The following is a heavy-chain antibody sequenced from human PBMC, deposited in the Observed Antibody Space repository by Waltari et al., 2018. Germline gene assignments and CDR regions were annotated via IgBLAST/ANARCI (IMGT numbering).Heavy chain of an antibody. CDR2: MNPNSGNT. CDR3: ARGGQWLRYYYYGMDV. D-gene: IGHD6-19*01. V-gene: IGHV1-8*03. CDR1: GYTFTSYD. Sequence: QVQLVQSGAEVKKPGASVKVSCKASGYTFTSYDINWVRQATGPGLAWMGWMNPNSGNTGYAQKFQGRVTITRNTSISTAYMELSSLRSEDTAVYYCARGGQWLRYYYYGMDVWGQGTTVTVSS. J-gene: IGHJ6*02.